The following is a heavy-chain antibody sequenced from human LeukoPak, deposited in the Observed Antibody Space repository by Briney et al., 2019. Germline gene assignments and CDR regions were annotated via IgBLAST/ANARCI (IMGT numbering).Heavy chain of an antibody. Sequence: PGGSLRLSCAASGLTFSSYSMRWVRQAPGKGLEWVARINPSGSITSYANSVQGRVTISRDNSKDTLFLQMNSLRAEDTAVDYGTSAARVGGSLEYWGQGTLVTVSS. CDR2: INPSGSIT. CDR1: GLTFSSYS. V-gene: IGHV3-74*03. J-gene: IGHJ4*02. CDR3: TSAARVGGSLEY. D-gene: IGHD1-26*01.